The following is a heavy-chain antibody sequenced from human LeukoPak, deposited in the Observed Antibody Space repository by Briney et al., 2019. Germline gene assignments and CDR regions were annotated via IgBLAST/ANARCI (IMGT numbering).Heavy chain of an antibody. Sequence: SETLSLTCAVSGGSFSGYYWTWIRQPLGKGLEWIEEINHSGNANYNPSLKSRVTISLDMSENHFSLKLTSVTAADTAVYYCARGQGTVTTHWGQGTLVTVSS. V-gene: IGHV4-34*01. D-gene: IGHD4-17*01. CDR1: GGSFSGYY. CDR3: ARGQGTVTTH. J-gene: IGHJ4*02. CDR2: INHSGNA.